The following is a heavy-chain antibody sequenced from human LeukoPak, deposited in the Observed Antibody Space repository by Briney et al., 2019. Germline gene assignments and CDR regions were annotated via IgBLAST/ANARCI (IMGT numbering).Heavy chain of an antibody. CDR3: ARRNYFRGVPLHFDY. D-gene: IGHD3-10*01. J-gene: IGHJ4*02. Sequence: TSETLSLTCAVSGGSISSSNWWSWVRQPPGKGLEWIGEIYHSGSTNYNPSLKSRVTISVDKSKNQFSLKLSSVTAADTAVYYCARRNYFRGVPLHFDYWGQGTLVTVSS. V-gene: IGHV4-4*02. CDR1: GGSISSSNW. CDR2: IYHSGST.